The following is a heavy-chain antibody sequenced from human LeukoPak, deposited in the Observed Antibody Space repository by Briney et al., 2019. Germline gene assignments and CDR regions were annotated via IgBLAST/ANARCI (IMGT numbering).Heavy chain of an antibody. CDR2: IRYDESNK. J-gene: IGHJ4*02. CDR3: AKDLYGSGSYQIRLFDY. CDR1: GFTFSSYG. Sequence: GGSLRLSCAAPGFTFSSYGMHWVRQAPRKGLEWVAFIRYDESNKFYADSVKGRFTISRDNSRNTQYLQMNSLRAEDTAVYYCAKDLYGSGSYQIRLFDYWGQGTLVTVSS. V-gene: IGHV3-30*02. D-gene: IGHD3-10*01.